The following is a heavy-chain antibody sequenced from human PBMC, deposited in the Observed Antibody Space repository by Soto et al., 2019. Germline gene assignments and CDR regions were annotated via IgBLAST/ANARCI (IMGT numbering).Heavy chain of an antibody. CDR2: ISGGGETT. V-gene: IGHV3-23*01. CDR1: GFTFTNYA. D-gene: IGHD5-12*01. Sequence: GSLRLSCAASGFTFTNYAMTWVRQAPGRGLEWVSSISGGGETTYYADAVEGRFTISRDNSKSTLYLQMNSLRAEDTALYYCAKVKTWTYLDFWGQGTLVTVSS. J-gene: IGHJ4*02. CDR3: AKVKTWTYLDF.